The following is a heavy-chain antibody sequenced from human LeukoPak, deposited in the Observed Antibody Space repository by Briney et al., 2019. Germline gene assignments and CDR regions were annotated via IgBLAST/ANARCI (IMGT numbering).Heavy chain of an antibody. CDR2: INPSGGST. CDR1: GYTFTSYG. D-gene: IGHD1-1*01. CDR3: ARDLWDDVESYQKHHYYYYGMDV. J-gene: IGHJ6*02. V-gene: IGHV1-46*01. Sequence: ASVKVSCKASGYTFTSYGISWVRQAPGQGLEWMGIINPSGGSTSYAQKFQGRVTMTRDTSTSTVYMELSSLRSEDTAVYYCARDLWDDVESYQKHHYYYYGMDVWGQGTTVTVSS.